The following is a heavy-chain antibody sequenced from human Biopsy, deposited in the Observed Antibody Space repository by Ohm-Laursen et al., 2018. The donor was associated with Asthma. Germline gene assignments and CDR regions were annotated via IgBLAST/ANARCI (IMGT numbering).Heavy chain of an antibody. CDR2: MSYDGSIK. Sequence: LSLTCSASGFTFSSYGMDWVRQAPGKGLEWVALMSYDGSIKDYADSVEGRFTISRDNSMNTLYLHMNSLRVEDTAVYYCARGLDYSGRSGFDYWGQGTLVTVSS. CDR3: ARGLDYSGRSGFDY. D-gene: IGHD3-10*01. CDR1: GFTFSSYG. V-gene: IGHV3-33*05. J-gene: IGHJ4*02.